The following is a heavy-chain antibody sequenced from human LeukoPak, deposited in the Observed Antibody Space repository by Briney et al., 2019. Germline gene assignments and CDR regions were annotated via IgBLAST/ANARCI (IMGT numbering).Heavy chain of an antibody. Sequence: SETLSLTCAVYGGSFSGYFWSWIRQPPGKGLEWIGEINHSGSTNYNPSLKSRVTISVDTSKNQFSLMLSSVTAADTAVYYCARYHHSDYYASGRLERWGRGSPDTVSS. J-gene: IGHJ4*02. V-gene: IGHV4-34*01. CDR2: INHSGST. D-gene: IGHD3-10*01. CDR1: GGSFSGYF. CDR3: ARYHHSDYYASGRLER.